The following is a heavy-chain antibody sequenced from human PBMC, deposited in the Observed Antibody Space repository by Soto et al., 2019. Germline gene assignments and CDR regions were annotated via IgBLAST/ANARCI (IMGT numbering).Heavy chain of an antibody. CDR1: GGSVSSGSYY. D-gene: IGHD5-18*01. V-gene: IGHV4-61*01. Sequence: PSETLSLTCTVSGGSVSSGSYYWSWIRQPPGKGLEWIGYIYYSGSTNYNPSLKSRVTISVDTSKNQFSLKLSSVTAADTAVYYRANIAYRYGERDSPFDYWGQGTLVTVSS. J-gene: IGHJ4*02. CDR2: IYYSGST. CDR3: ANIAYRYGERDSPFDY.